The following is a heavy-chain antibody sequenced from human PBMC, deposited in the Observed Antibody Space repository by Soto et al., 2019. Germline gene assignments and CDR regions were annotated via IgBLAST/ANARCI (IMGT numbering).Heavy chain of an antibody. J-gene: IGHJ4*02. V-gene: IGHV3-30-3*01. CDR3: ARDVAAAGKGGEGY. CDR1: GFTFSSYA. Sequence: QVQLVESGGGVVQPGRSLRLSCAASGFTFSSYAMHWVRQAPGKGLEWVAVISYDGSNKYYADSVKGRFTISRDNSKNTLYVQMNSLRAEDTAVYYCARDVAAAGKGGEGYWGQGTLVTVSS. D-gene: IGHD6-13*01. CDR2: ISYDGSNK.